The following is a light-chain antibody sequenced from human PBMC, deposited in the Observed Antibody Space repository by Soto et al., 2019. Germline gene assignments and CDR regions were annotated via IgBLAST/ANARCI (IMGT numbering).Light chain of an antibody. J-gene: IGKJ1*01. V-gene: IGKV3-20*01. CDR2: VAS. Sequence: EIVMTQSPATLSVSPGERATLSCRVSQSVSNSYLAWYQQKPGQAPRVLIYVASTRATGIPARFSGSGSGTDFTLSISRVEPEDFAVYYCQQYGTSPWTFGQGTKVDIK. CDR1: QSVSNSY. CDR3: QQYGTSPWT.